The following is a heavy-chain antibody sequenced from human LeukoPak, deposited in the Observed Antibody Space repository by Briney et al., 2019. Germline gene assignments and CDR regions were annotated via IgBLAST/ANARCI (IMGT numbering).Heavy chain of an antibody. Sequence: SETLSLTCTVSGGSISYSSYYWGWIRQPPGKGLEWIGSIYYSGSTYYNPSLKSRVTISVDTSKNQFSLKLSSVTAADTAVYYCARDNGGSFDYWGQGTLVTVSS. D-gene: IGHD4-23*01. CDR3: ARDNGGSFDY. V-gene: IGHV4-39*07. CDR1: GGSISYSSYY. J-gene: IGHJ4*02. CDR2: IYYSGST.